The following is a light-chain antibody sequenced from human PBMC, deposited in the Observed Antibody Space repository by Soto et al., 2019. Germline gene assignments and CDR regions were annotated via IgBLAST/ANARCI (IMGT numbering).Light chain of an antibody. CDR1: QAVNTR. V-gene: IGKV3-11*01. Sequence: EIVLTQSPATLSSFPGDRFTRSCRASQAVNTRLAWYQHKPGQAPRLLIYLASNRAAGVPARFSGSGSGTDFTLTISDVEPEDFAVYYCHQRQSWPRTFGQGTKVDI. CDR3: HQRQSWPRT. J-gene: IGKJ1*01. CDR2: LAS.